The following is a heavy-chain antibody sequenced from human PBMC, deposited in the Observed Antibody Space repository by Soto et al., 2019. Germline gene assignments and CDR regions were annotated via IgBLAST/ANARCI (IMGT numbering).Heavy chain of an antibody. V-gene: IGHV2-70*11. Sequence: GSGPTLVNPTQTLTLTCTFSGFSLSTSGMCVSWIRQPPGKALEWLARIDWDDDKYHSTPLKTRLTISKDTSKNQVVLTMTNMDPVDTATYYCARTRSVAGRYYYYMDVWGKGTTVTVSS. CDR3: ARTRSVAGRYYYYMDV. D-gene: IGHD6-19*01. CDR2: IDWDDDK. J-gene: IGHJ6*03. CDR1: GFSLSTSGMC.